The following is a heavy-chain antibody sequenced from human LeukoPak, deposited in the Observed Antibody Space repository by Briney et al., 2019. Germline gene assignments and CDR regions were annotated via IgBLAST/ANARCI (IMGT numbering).Heavy chain of an antibody. CDR3: ARVSGGRAEYFDS. D-gene: IGHD3-16*01. V-gene: IGHV3-21*01. J-gene: IGHJ4*02. Sequence: GGSLRLSCAASGFSFSSYTMNWVRQAPGKGLEWVSSISSISSYIYYAESVKGRFTISRDNAKTSLYLQMNSLRAEDTAVYYCARVSGGRAEYFDSWGQGTLVTVSS. CDR2: ISSISSYI. CDR1: GFSFSSYT.